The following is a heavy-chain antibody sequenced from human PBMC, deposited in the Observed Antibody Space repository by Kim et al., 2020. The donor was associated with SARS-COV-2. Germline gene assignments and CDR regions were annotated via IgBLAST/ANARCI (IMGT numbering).Heavy chain of an antibody. D-gene: IGHD1-26*01. V-gene: IGHV7-4-1*02. Sequence: ASVKVSCKASGYTFTSYAMNWVRQAPGQGLEWMGWINTNTGNPTYAQGFTGRFVFSLDTSVSTAYLQISSLKAEDTAVYYCAREGAVGGSYRGGAFDIWGQETMVTVSS. J-gene: IGHJ3*02. CDR2: INTNTGNP. CDR1: GYTFTSYA. CDR3: AREGAVGGSYRGGAFDI.